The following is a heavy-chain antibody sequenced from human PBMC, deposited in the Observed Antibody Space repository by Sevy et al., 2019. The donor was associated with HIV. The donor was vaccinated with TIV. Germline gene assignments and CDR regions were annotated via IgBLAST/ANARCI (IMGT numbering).Heavy chain of an antibody. CDR1: GGSISSYY. V-gene: IGHV4-59*13. CDR2: IYYNGST. D-gene: IGHD1-1*01. Sequence: SETLSLTCTVSGGSISSYYWSWIRQPPGKGLEWIGYIYYNGSTNYNPSHKSRVTISVDTSKNQFSLKLSSVTATDTAVYYYARDSHLDSVRDSFDIWGQSTIFTVSS. J-gene: IGHJ3*02. CDR3: ARDSHLDSVRDSFDI.